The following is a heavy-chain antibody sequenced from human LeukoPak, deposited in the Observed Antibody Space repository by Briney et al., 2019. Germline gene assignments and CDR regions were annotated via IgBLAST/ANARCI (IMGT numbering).Heavy chain of an antibody. J-gene: IGHJ6*03. CDR2: INPNSGDT. Sequence: ASVKVSCKASGYTFTGYYMHWVRQAPGQGLEWMGWINPNSGDTNYAQKFQGRVTMTRDTSISTAYMELSRLRSDDTAVYYCAIVVVPAAINYYYYMDVWGKGTTVTVSS. CDR3: AIVVVPAAINYYYYMDV. D-gene: IGHD2-2*02. V-gene: IGHV1-2*02. CDR1: GYTFTGYY.